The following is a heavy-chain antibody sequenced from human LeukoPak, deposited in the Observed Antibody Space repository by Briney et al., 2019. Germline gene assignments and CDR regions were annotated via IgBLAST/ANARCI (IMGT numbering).Heavy chain of an antibody. CDR3: AAGYSYGFDLFGY. V-gene: IGHV4-59*01. CDR2: IYYSGST. D-gene: IGHD5-18*01. CDR1: GGSISSYY. Sequence: PSETLSLTCTVSGGSISSYYWSWIRQPQGKGLGWIGYIYYSGSTNYNPSLKSRVTISVDTSKNQFSLKLSSVTAADTAVYYCAAGYSYGFDLFGYWGQGTLVTVSS. J-gene: IGHJ4*02.